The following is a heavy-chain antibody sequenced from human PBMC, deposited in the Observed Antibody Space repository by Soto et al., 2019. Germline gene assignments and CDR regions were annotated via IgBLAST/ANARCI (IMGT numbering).Heavy chain of an antibody. CDR2: ISYDGSNK. Sequence: QVQLVESGGGVVQPGRSLRLSCAASGFTSRSYGMHWVRQDPGKGLEWVEVISYDGSNKYYADSVKGRFTISRDNSKNTLYRHMNSRRAEDTAVYYCAKERVGGSLCQQLPRDWFDPWGQGSLVTVS. J-gene: IGHJ5*02. V-gene: IGHV3-30*18. CDR1: GFTSRSYG. CDR3: AKERVGGSLCQQLPRDWFDP. D-gene: IGHD6-13*01.